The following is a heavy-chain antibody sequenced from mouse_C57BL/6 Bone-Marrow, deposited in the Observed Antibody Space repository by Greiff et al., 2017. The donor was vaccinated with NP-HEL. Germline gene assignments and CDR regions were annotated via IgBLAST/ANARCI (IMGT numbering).Heavy chain of an antibody. Sequence: VQLVESGPGLVQPSQSLSITCTVSGFSLTSYGVHWVRQSPGKGLEWLGVIWSGGSTDYNAAFISRLSISKDNSKSQVFFKMNSLQADDTAIYYCARNWGDYDCWYFDVWGTGTTVTVSS. CDR3: ARNWGDYDCWYFDV. CDR2: IWSGGST. V-gene: IGHV2-2*01. CDR1: GFSLTSYG. D-gene: IGHD2-4*01. J-gene: IGHJ1*03.